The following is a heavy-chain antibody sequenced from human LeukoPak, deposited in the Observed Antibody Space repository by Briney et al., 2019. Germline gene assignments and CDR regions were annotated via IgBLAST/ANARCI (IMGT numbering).Heavy chain of an antibody. CDR1: GGSISSDSYY. V-gene: IGHV4-61*02. J-gene: IGHJ6*02. D-gene: IGHD6-19*01. CDR2: IYTSGST. Sequence: IPSETLSLTCTASGGSISSDSYYWSWIRPPAGKGLESIGRIYTSGSTNYNPSLKSRVTISVDTSRNQFSLKVNSVTAADTAVYYCARGAQWRSYYYGMNVWGQGTTVTVSS. CDR3: ARGAQWRSYYYGMNV.